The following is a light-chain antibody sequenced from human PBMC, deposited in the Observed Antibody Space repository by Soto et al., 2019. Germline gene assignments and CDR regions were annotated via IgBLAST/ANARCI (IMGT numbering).Light chain of an antibody. CDR1: QTISNY. CDR3: QQGSSTPVT. Sequence: DIQMTQSPSSLSASVGDRVTITCRASQTISNYLNWYQQKPGKAPKLLIYAASSLQSGVPSRFSGSGSGTDFTLTISCLQPEDFATYFCQQGSSTPVTFGPGTKVEIK. J-gene: IGKJ3*01. V-gene: IGKV1-39*01. CDR2: AAS.